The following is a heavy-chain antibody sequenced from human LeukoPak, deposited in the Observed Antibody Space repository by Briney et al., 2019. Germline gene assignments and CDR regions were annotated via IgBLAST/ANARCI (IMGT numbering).Heavy chain of an antibody. CDR1: GGSISSYY. J-gene: IGHJ6*03. Sequence: SETLSLTCTVSGGSISSYYWSWIRQPPGKGLEWIGYIYYSGSTNYNPSLKSRVTISVDTSKNQFSLMLSSVTGADTAVYYCARGSYDFWSGYYYYYMDVWGKGTTVTASS. D-gene: IGHD3-3*01. CDR2: IYYSGST. V-gene: IGHV4-59*01. CDR3: ARGSYDFWSGYYYYYMDV.